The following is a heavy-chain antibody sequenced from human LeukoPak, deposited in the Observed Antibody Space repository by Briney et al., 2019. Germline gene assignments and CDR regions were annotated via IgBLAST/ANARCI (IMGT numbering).Heavy chain of an antibody. D-gene: IGHD5-18*01. CDR3: ARDLSGIAGYTYGRGIDY. J-gene: IGHJ4*02. V-gene: IGHV3-7*01. CDR2: IKKDGSEK. Sequence: GGSLRLSCTASGFTFGDYAMSWVRQAPGKGLEWVANIKKDGSEKYYVDAVKGRFTISRDNAKTSLYLQMNSLRAEDTAVYYCARDLSGIAGYTYGRGIDYWGQGTLVTVSS. CDR1: GFTFGDYA.